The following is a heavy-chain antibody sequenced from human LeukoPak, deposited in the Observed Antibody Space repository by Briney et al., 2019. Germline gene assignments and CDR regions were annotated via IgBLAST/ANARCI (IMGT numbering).Heavy chain of an antibody. D-gene: IGHD3-3*01. J-gene: IGHJ4*02. CDR3: ASAYDFNQNFDY. V-gene: IGHV3-74*01. CDR2: ISSDGTNT. Sequence: PGRSLRLSCAASGFIFSRYCTHWVRQVPGKGLVCVSGISSDGTNTNYADSVRGRFTISRDNAKNSLYLQMNSLRAEDTAVYYCASAYDFNQNFDYWGQGTLVTVSS. CDR1: GFIFSRYC.